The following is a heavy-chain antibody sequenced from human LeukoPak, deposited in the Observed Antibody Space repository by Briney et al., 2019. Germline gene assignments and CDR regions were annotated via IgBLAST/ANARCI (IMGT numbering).Heavy chain of an antibody. D-gene: IGHD3-10*01. CDR2: INHSGSI. V-gene: IGHV4-34*01. J-gene: IGHJ4*02. Sequence: SETLSLTCAVYGGSFSGHYWSWIRQPPGKGLEWIGEINHSGSINYNPSLKRRVTISVDTSKKQFSLKLSSVTAADTAVYYCARGRWYYYGSASYYHAYYFDYWGQGTLVTVSS. CDR3: ARGRWYYYGSASYYHAYYFDY. CDR1: GGSFSGHY.